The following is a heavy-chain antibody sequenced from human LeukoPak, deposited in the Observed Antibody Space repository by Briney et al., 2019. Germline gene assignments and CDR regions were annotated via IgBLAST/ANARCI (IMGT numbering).Heavy chain of an antibody. CDR2: INHSGST. D-gene: IGHD3-3*01. CDR1: GGSFSGYY. J-gene: IGHJ4*02. Sequence: SETLSLTCAVYGGSFSGYYWSWIRQPPGKGLEWIGEINHSGSTNYNPSLKSRVTISVDTSKNQFSLKLSSVTAAVTAVYYCARTTIFGVVIKFDYWGQGTLVTVSS. V-gene: IGHV4-34*01. CDR3: ARTTIFGVVIKFDY.